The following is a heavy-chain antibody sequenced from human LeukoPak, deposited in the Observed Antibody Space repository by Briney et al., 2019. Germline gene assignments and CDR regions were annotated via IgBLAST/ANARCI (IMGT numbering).Heavy chain of an antibody. CDR2: INPNSGGT. D-gene: IGHD5-18*01. CDR3: ARGSLIQLWLRLNFDY. Sequence: AASVKVSCKASGYTFTGYYMHWVRQAPGQRLEWMGWINPNSGGTNYAQKFQGRVTMTRDTSISTAYMELSRLRSDDTAVYYCARGSLIQLWLRLNFDYWGQGTLVTVSS. V-gene: IGHV1-2*02. J-gene: IGHJ4*02. CDR1: GYTFTGYY.